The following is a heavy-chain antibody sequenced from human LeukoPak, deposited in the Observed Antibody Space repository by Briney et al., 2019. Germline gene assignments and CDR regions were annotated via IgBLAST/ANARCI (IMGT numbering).Heavy chain of an antibody. D-gene: IGHD2-2*01. J-gene: IGHJ4*02. CDR2: FDPEDGET. CDR3: ATVVRCSSTSCGSNYYFDY. V-gene: IGHV1-24*01. CDR1: GYTLTELS. Sequence: ASVKVSCTVSGYTLTELSMHWVRQAPGKGLEWMGGFDPEDGETIYAQKFQGRVTMTEDTSTDTAYMELSSLRSEDTAVYYCATVVRCSSTSCGSNYYFDYWGQGTLVTVSS.